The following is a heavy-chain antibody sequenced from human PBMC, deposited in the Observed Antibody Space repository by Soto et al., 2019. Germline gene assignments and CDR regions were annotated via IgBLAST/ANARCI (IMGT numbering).Heavy chain of an antibody. CDR3: AREGHTYNAFDI. J-gene: IGHJ3*02. Sequence: QVQLQESGPRLVQPSETQSLSCSVSGISITDYYWNWIRQPPGKGLEWLGFVYNGGTTHYNPSLQSRVTMSADTSRNQFSLRLTSMTAADTAVYYCAREGHTYNAFDIWGQGILVTVSS. CDR1: GISITDYY. CDR2: VYNGGTT. V-gene: IGHV4-59*01.